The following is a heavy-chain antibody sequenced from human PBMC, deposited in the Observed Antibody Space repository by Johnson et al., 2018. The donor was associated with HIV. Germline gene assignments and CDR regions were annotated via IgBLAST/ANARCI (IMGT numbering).Heavy chain of an antibody. CDR1: GFSFSDYY. J-gene: IGHJ3*02. D-gene: IGHD2-2*01. CDR3: AKGLVAAALRWGGAFDI. Sequence: VQLVESGGGLVKPGGSLRLSCAASGFSFSDYYMSWVRQVPGKGLEWVYHINWNGGRTGYADSMKGRFTISRDNAKKSLYMQMNRLRAEDTGLYYCAKGLVAAALRWGGAFDIWGQGTMVTVSS. CDR2: INWNGGRT. V-gene: IGHV3-20*04.